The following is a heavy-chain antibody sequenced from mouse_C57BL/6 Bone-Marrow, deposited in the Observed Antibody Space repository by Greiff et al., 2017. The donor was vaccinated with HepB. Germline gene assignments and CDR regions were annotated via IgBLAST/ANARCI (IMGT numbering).Heavy chain of an antibody. CDR1: GFSLTSYG. Sequence: VQLQQSGPGLVQPSQSLSLTCTVSGFSLTSYGVHWVRQSPGKGLEWLGVIWSGGSTDYNAAFISRLSISKDNSKSQVFFKMNSLQADDTAINYCAREDSSSSWFAYWGQGTLVTVSA. D-gene: IGHD1-1*01. V-gene: IGHV2-2*01. CDR2: IWSGGST. CDR3: AREDSSSSWFAY. J-gene: IGHJ3*01.